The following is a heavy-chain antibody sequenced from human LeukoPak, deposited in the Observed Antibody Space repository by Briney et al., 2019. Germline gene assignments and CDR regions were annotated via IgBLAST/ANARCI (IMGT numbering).Heavy chain of an antibody. V-gene: IGHV3-30*03. CDR2: ISYDGSNQ. J-gene: IGHJ4*02. CDR1: GFTFSTYA. Sequence: GGSLRLSCAASGFTFSTYAMHWVRQAPGRGLEWVALISYDGSNQFYADSVKGRFTISRDNAKNSLYLQMNSLRVEDTAVYYCGSGSTWLPRGQGTLVTVSS. D-gene: IGHD2-2*01. CDR3: GSGSTWLP.